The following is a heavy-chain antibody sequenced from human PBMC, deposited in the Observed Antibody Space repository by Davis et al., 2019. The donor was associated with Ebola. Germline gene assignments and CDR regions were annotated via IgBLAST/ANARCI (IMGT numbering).Heavy chain of an antibody. V-gene: IGHV3-21*01. D-gene: IGHD4-17*01. CDR2: ISSSSSYI. J-gene: IGHJ2*01. Sequence: PGGSLRLSCAASGFTFSSYSMNWVRQAPGKGLEWVSSISSSSSYIYYADSVKGRFTISRDNAKNSLYLQMNSLRAEDTAVYYCAREVNGDYDWYFDLWGRGTLVTVSS. CDR1: GFTFSSYS. CDR3: AREVNGDYDWYFDL.